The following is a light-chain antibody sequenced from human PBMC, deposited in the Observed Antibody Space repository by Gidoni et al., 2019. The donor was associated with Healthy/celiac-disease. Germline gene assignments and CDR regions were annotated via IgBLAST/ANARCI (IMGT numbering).Light chain of an antibody. J-gene: IGKJ2*01. CDR1: QSVSSN. Sequence: EIVMTQSPATLSVSPGDRATLSCRASQSVSSNLAWYQQKPVQAPRLLIYGASTRATGIPARFSGSGSGTEFTLTISSLQSEDFAVYYCQQYNNWPVTFGQGTKLEIK. CDR3: QQYNNWPVT. CDR2: GAS. V-gene: IGKV3-15*01.